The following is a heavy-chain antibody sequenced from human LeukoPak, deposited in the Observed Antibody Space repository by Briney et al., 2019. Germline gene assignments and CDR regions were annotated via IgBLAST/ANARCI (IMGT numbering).Heavy chain of an antibody. Sequence: SETLSLTCTVSGYSISSGYYWAWIRQPPGKGLEWIGSIYHSGSTYYNPSLKSRVTISVDTSKNQFSLKLSSVIAADTAVYYCARGKDAYTILDSWGQGSLVTVSS. V-gene: IGHV4-38-2*02. D-gene: IGHD2-2*02. CDR2: IYHSGST. CDR1: GYSISSGYY. J-gene: IGHJ4*02. CDR3: ARGKDAYTILDS.